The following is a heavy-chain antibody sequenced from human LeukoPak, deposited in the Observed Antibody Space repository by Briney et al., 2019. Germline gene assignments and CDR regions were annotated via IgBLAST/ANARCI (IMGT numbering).Heavy chain of an antibody. CDR2: INPNSGGT. V-gene: IGHV1-2*02. CDR1: GYTFTGYY. D-gene: IGHD6-13*01. J-gene: IGHJ4*02. Sequence: ASVKVSCKASGYTFTGYYMHWVRQAPGQGLEWMGWINPNSGGTNYAQKFQGRVTMTRDTSISTAYMELSRLRSDDTAVYYCARGPRRSSWYMVRGYWGQGTLVTVSS. CDR3: ARGPRRSSWYMVRGY.